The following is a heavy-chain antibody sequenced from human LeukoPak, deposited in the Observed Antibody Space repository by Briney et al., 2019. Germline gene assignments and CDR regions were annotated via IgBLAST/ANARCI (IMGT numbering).Heavy chain of an antibody. Sequence: ASVKVSCKASGGTFSSYAISWVRQAPGQGLEWMGGIIPIFGTANYAQKFQGRVTITADESTSTAYMELSSLRSEDTAVYYCASNYGGNSVDYWGQGTLVTVSS. V-gene: IGHV1-69*13. J-gene: IGHJ4*02. CDR2: IIPIFGTA. CDR1: GGTFSSYA. D-gene: IGHD4-23*01. CDR3: ASNYGGNSVDY.